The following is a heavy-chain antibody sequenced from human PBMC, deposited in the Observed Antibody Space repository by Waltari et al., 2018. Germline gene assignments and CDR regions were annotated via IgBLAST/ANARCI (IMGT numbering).Heavy chain of an antibody. CDR1: GGSFSGYY. D-gene: IGHD6-19*01. Sequence: QVQLQQWGAGLLKPSETLSLTCAVYGGSFSGYYWRWIRQPPGKGLEWIGSIYPCDSDTRYSQSVQGQCTIAADKSISTAYLQWSSLKASDTAMYYCARQTSGWLYYYGMDVWGQGTTVTVSS. V-gene: IGHV4-34*01. CDR2: IYPCDSDT. CDR3: ARQTSGWLYYYGMDV. J-gene: IGHJ6*02.